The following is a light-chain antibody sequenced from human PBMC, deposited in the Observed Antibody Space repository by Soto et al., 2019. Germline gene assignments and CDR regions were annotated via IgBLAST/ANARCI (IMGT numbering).Light chain of an antibody. J-gene: IGKJ1*01. V-gene: IGKV3-20*01. CDR1: QSVANNY. CDR3: QQYATSPLT. Sequence: ENVLTQSPGTLSLSPGERANLSCRTSQSVANNYLAWYKQKPGQPPRLLIYDASNRATGIPDRFSGSGSGTDFTLTINRLDPDDFAVFYCQQYATSPLTFGQGTKVEVK. CDR2: DAS.